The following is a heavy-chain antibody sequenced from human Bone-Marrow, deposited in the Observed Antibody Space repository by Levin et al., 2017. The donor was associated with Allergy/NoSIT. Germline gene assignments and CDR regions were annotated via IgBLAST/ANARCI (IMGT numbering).Heavy chain of an antibody. V-gene: IGHV3-9*01. J-gene: IGHJ2*01. CDR2: ISWNSGSI. CDR3: AKEGGPPHHKYDSSGYYLGDWYFDL. CDR1: GFTFDDYA. D-gene: IGHD3-22*01. Sequence: SLKISCAASGFTFDDYAMHWVRQAPGKGLEWVSGISWNSGSIGYADSVKGRFTISRDNAKNSLYLQMNSLRAEDTALYYCAKEGGPPHHKYDSSGYYLGDWYFDLWGRGTLVTVSS.